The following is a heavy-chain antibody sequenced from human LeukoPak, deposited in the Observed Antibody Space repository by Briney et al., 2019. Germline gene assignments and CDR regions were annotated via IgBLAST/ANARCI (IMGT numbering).Heavy chain of an antibody. Sequence: GGSLRLSCAASGFTFSDYHMSWVRQAPGKGLEWVSLIHSDDRYYADSVKGRFTISSDNSKNTLYLQMNSLRAVDTAVYYCARDGSSRSLQYWGQGTLVTVSS. CDR1: GFTFSDYH. J-gene: IGHJ1*01. CDR3: ARDGSSRSLQY. V-gene: IGHV3-53*01. CDR2: IHSDDR.